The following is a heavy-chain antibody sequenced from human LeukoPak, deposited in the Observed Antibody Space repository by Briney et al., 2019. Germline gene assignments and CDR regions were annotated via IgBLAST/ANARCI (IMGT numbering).Heavy chain of an antibody. CDR3: AREDYDSSGYYFLYYYMDV. V-gene: IGHV3-7*01. D-gene: IGHD3-22*01. CDR2: IKQDGSEK. Sequence: GGSLRLSCAASGFTFSSYWMSWVRQAPGKGLEWVANIKQDGSEKYYVDSVKGRFTISRDNAKNSLYLQMNSLRAEDTAVYYCAREDYDSSGYYFLYYYMDVWGKGTTVTVSS. CDR1: GFTFSSYW. J-gene: IGHJ6*03.